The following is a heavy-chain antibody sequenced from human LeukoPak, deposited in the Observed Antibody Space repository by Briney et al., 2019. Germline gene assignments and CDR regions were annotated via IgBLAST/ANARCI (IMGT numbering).Heavy chain of an antibody. J-gene: IGHJ3*02. CDR3: AKDGSYHDKSGAFDI. CDR2: ISGSGGST. V-gene: IGHV3-23*01. Sequence: PGGSLRLSCAASGFTFSSYAISWVRQAPGKGLEWVSAISGSGGSTYYADSVKGRFTISRDNSKNTLYLQMNSLRAEDTAVYYCAKDGSYHDKSGAFDIWGQGTMVTVSS. CDR1: GFTFSSYA. D-gene: IGHD1-26*01.